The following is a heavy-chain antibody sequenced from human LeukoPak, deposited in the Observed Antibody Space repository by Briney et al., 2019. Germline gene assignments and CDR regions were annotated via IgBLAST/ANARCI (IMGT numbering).Heavy chain of an antibody. CDR3: AKDQEWDSGYSYGSDY. D-gene: IGHD5-18*01. V-gene: IGHV3-53*01. CDR1: XLTVXSXX. J-gene: IGHJ4*02. Sequence: AAXXLTVXSXXLAWVRXDPGRXLEXXXIIYAIGTTSYADSVKGRFTISRDNSKNTLYLQMNSLRAEDTAVYYCAKDQEWDSGYSYGSDYWGQGTLVTVSS. CDR2: IYAIGTT.